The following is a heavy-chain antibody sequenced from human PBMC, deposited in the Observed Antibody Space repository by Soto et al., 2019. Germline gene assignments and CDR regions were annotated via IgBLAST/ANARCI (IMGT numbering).Heavy chain of an antibody. CDR1: GGPISSYY. CDR3: ARQYSGYDLGYYYYYYMDV. Sequence: PSETLSLTCTVSGGPISSYYWSWIRQPPGKGLEWIGYIYYSGSTNYTPSPKSRVTISVDTSKNQFSLKLSSVTAADTAVYYCARQYSGYDLGYYYYYYMDVWGKGTTVT. CDR2: IYYSGST. V-gene: IGHV4-59*08. D-gene: IGHD5-12*01. J-gene: IGHJ6*03.